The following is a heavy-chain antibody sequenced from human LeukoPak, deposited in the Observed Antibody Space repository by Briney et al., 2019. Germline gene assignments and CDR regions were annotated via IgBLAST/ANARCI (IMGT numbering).Heavy chain of an antibody. CDR3: AKHSITMIVVVSSAFDY. CDR1: GFAFSSYA. D-gene: IGHD3-22*01. CDR2: ISGSGGGT. V-gene: IGHV3-23*01. J-gene: IGHJ4*02. Sequence: PGGSLRLSCAASGFAFSSYAMSWVRQAPGKGLEWVSAISGSGGGTYHADSVNGRFTISRDNSKNTLYLQMNSLRAEDTAVYYCAKHSITMIVVVSSAFDYWGQGTLVTASS.